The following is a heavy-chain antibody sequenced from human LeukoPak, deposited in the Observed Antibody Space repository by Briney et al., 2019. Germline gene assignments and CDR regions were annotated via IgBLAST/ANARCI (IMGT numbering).Heavy chain of an antibody. J-gene: IGHJ4*02. CDR1: GYTFTGYY. D-gene: IGHD2-21*02. CDR2: INPDSGGT. Sequence: GASVKVPCTASGYTFTGYYMHWVRQAPGQGLEWMGWINPDSGGTNFAQKFQGRVTMTRDTSISTAYMELSRLRSDDTAVYYCGTDIRDSLNYWGQGTLVTVSS. V-gene: IGHV1-2*02. CDR3: GTDIRDSLNY.